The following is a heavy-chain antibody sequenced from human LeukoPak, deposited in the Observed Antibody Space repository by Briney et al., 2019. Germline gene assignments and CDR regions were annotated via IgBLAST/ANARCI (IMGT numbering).Heavy chain of an antibody. CDR1: GDSISSYY. CDR2: IYYSGSP. V-gene: IGHV4-59*01. CDR3: TRDRRAAGSIFDY. Sequence: SETLSLTCSVSGDSISSYYGSWIRQPPGKGLEWIGNIYYSGSPNYNPSLKTRVTISLDTSENQFSLRLSSVAAADTAVYYCTRDRRAAGSIFDYWGQGTLVTVSS. D-gene: IGHD6-13*01. J-gene: IGHJ4*02.